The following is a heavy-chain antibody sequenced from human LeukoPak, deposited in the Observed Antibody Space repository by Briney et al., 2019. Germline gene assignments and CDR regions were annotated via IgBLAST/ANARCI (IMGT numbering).Heavy chain of an antibody. CDR1: GFTFSSYS. Sequence: GGSLRLSCAASGFTFSSYSMNWVRQAPGKGLEWVSAISGSGGSTYYTDSVKGRFTISRDNSKNTLYLQMNSLRAEDTAVCYCAKGSQKVRGVYYYGMDVWGQGTTVTVSS. CDR3: AKGSQKVRGVYYYGMDV. V-gene: IGHV3-23*01. J-gene: IGHJ6*02. CDR2: ISGSGGST. D-gene: IGHD3-10*01.